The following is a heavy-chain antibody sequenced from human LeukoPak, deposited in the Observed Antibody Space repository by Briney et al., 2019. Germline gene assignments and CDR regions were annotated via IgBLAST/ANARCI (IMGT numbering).Heavy chain of an antibody. CDR2: MNPNSGNT. J-gene: IGHJ6*03. CDR1: GYTFTSYD. CDR3: ARAAITMIVVVKRYYYYYMDV. Sequence: ASVKVSCKASGYTFTSYDINWVRRATGQGLEWMGWMNPNSGNTGYAQKFQGRVTMTRNTSISTAYMELSSLRSEDTAVYYCARAAITMIVVVKRYYYYYMDVWGKGTTVTVSS. V-gene: IGHV1-8*01. D-gene: IGHD3-22*01.